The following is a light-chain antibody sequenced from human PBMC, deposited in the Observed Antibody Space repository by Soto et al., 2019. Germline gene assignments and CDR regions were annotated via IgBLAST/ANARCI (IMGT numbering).Light chain of an antibody. CDR3: QQYYSYPIT. V-gene: IGKV3-15*01. CDR2: GAS. J-gene: IGKJ5*01. CDR1: QSVRTT. Sequence: EVVMRQSPATLSVSPGQRATLSFRASQSVRTTVAWYHQRPGQAPRLLIYGASTRATGIPARFSGSGSGTDFTLTISSLQPEDVATYYCQQYYSYPITFAQRRRLEIK.